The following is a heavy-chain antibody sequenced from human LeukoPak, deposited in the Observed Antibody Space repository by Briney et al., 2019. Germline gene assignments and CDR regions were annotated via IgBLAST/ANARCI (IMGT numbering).Heavy chain of an antibody. CDR3: AREGHYDSSLGAAFDI. Sequence: SETLSLTCAVSGGSISSSNWWSWVRQPPGKGLEWIGEIYHSGSTNYNPSLKSRVTISVDKSKNQFSLKLSSVTAADTAVYYCAREGHYDSSLGAAFDIWGQGTMVTVSS. D-gene: IGHD3-22*01. V-gene: IGHV4-4*02. CDR1: GGSISSSNW. CDR2: IYHSGST. J-gene: IGHJ3*02.